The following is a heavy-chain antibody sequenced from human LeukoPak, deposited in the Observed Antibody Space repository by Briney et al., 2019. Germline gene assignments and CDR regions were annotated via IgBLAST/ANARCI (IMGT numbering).Heavy chain of an antibody. Sequence: PSETLSLSCTGSSGSIFSHNSYWAWVRQPPGKGLEWIVGMYYSGTTYYNPSLQSRVTMSVDMAKNHFSLNMTSVSAADTAVYFCAKLVGTTGYFDLWGRGALLTVAS. CDR1: SGSIFSHNSY. V-gene: IGHV4-39*01. CDR2: MYYSGTT. J-gene: IGHJ4*02. D-gene: IGHD1-1*01. CDR3: AKLVGTTGYFDL.